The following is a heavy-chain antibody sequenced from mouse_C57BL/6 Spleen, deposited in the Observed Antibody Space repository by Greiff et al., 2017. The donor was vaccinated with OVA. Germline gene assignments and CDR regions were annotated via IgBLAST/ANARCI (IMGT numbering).Heavy chain of an antibody. V-gene: IGHV5-6*01. CDR2: ISSGGSYT. CDR3: ANYYGSREFAY. Sequence: EVQGVESGGDLVKPGGSLKLSCAASGFTFSSYGMSWVRQTPDKRLEWVATISSGGSYTYYPDSVKGRFTISRDNAKNTLYLQMSSLKSEDTAMYYCANYYGSREFAYWGQGTLVTVSA. CDR1: GFTFSSYG. J-gene: IGHJ3*01. D-gene: IGHD1-1*01.